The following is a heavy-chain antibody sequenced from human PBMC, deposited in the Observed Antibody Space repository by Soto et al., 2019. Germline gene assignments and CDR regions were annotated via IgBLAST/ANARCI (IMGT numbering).Heavy chain of an antibody. J-gene: IGHJ4*02. Sequence: SETLSLTCAVSGGSISSSNWWSWVRQPPGKGLEWIGEIYHSGSTNYNPSLKGRVTISVDKSKNQFSLKLSSVTAADTAVYYCARVSAAGTYFDYWGQGTLVTVS. CDR2: IYHSGST. V-gene: IGHV4-4*02. D-gene: IGHD6-13*01. CDR1: GGSISSSNW. CDR3: ARVSAAGTYFDY.